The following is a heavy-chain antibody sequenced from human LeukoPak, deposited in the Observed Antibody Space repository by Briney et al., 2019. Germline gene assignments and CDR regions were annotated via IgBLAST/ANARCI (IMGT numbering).Heavy chain of an antibody. CDR1: GYTFTSYY. V-gene: IGHV1-46*01. D-gene: IGHD2-2*02. CDR3: ARGHCSSTSCYTTPFDY. J-gene: IGHJ4*02. CDR2: INPSGGST. Sequence: ASVKVSCKASGYTFTSYYMHWVGQAPGQGLEWMGIINPSGGSTSYAQKFQGRVTMTRDMSTSTVYMELSSLRSEDTAVYYCARGHCSSTSCYTTPFDYWGQGTLVTVSS.